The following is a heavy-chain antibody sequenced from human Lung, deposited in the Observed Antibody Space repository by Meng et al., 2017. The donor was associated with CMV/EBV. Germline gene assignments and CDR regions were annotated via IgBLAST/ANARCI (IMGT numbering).Heavy chain of an antibody. V-gene: IGHV1-69*04. J-gene: IGHJ5*02. Sequence: SVKVSCKASGGTFSSYTISWVRQDPGQGREWMGRIIPILGIANYAQKFQGRVMITADKYTSKAYMELRSLRSGDKAVYYCVRDARGGANRAPFDPWGQGHXVTVAS. CDR2: IIPILGIA. CDR1: GGTFSSYT. D-gene: IGHD2/OR15-2a*01. CDR3: VRDARGGANRAPFDP.